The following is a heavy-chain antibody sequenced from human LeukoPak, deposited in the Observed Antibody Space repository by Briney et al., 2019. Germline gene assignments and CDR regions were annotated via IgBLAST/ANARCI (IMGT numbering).Heavy chain of an antibody. CDR3: AREGILGAVDY. D-gene: IGHD1-26*01. J-gene: IGHJ4*02. V-gene: IGHV4-59*01. CDR2: IHSSGST. Sequence: SETLSLTCTVSGGSIISYYWSWIRQPPGKGLDWIGYIHSSGSTNYGPSLKSRVTFSVDTSKNHFSLRVTSMTAADTAVYYCAREGILGAVDYWGQGTQVTVSS. CDR1: GGSIISYY.